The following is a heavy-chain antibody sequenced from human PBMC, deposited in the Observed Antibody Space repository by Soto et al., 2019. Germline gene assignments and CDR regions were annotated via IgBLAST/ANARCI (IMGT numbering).Heavy chain of an antibody. Sequence: SETLSLTCAVSGYCISSGYYWGWLRQPPGKGLEWIGRIYHGGSTYYNPSLNSRVTLSIDMTNNHVSLILNSVTAADTAVYYCARVGPWVPYYYDSSPYTFENWFDPWGQGTLVTVSS. J-gene: IGHJ5*02. CDR3: ARVGPWVPYYYDSSPYTFENWFDP. V-gene: IGHV4-38-2*01. CDR2: IYHGGST. CDR1: GYCISSGYY. D-gene: IGHD3-22*01.